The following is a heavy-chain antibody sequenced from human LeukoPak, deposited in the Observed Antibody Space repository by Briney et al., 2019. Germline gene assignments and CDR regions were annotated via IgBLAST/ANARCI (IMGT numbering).Heavy chain of an antibody. CDR3: ARGVGTAAAFDY. CDR2: IKQDGSEK. J-gene: IGHJ4*02. CDR1: GFTFSSYY. Sequence: GGSLRLSCAASGFTFSSYYMSWVRQAPGKGREWVANIKQDGSEKYYMDSVKGRFTISRDNAKNSLYLQMNSLRAEDTAVYYCARGVGTAAAFDYWGQATLVTVSS. V-gene: IGHV3-7*01. D-gene: IGHD2-2*01.